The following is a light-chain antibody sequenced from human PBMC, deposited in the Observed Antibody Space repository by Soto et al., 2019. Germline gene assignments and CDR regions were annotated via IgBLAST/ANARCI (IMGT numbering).Light chain of an antibody. J-gene: IGKJ4*01. V-gene: IGKV3-20*01. CDR3: QQYGGSPLVT. CDR1: QSVSNNY. CDR2: GAS. Sequence: EIVLTQSPGTLSLSPGERATLSCRASQSVSNNYLAWYQQKPGQFPRLLIYGASSRAAGIPDRFSGTGSGTDFTLTITKLEPEDFAVYYCQQYGGSPLVTFGGGTKVEI.